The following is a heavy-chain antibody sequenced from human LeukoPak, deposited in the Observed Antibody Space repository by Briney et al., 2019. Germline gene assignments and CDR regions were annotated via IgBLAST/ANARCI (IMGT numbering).Heavy chain of an antibody. V-gene: IGHV4-59*11. CDR1: GVSINSHY. CDR2: IYDSGSA. Sequence: SETLSLTPTVSGVSINSHYWSRIRQPPGKGQKWIGFIYDSGSANYKSSLESRVTMTLDTSKNQFSLKLNSVTAADTAVYYCARVLQNYYHLDVWGKGTTVTVSS. J-gene: IGHJ6*03. D-gene: IGHD3-3*01. CDR3: ARVLQNYYHLDV.